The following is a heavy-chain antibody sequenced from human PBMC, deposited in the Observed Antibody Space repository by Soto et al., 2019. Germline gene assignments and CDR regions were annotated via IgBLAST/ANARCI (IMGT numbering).Heavy chain of an antibody. V-gene: IGHV4-59*08. D-gene: IGHD3-22*01. CDR2: IYYSGST. J-gene: IGHJ4*02. CDR1: GGSISRYY. CDR3: ARLWGYYNDY. Sequence: PSVPLSVTCTVAGGSISRYYWSWIRQPPGKGLEWIGYIYYSGSTNYNPSLKSRVTIPVDTSKNQFSLKLSSVTAADTAVYYCARLWGYYNDYWGQGTLVTVSS.